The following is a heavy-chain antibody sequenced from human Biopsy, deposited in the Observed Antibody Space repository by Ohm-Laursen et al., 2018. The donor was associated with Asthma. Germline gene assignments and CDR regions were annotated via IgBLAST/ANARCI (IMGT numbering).Heavy chain of an antibody. D-gene: IGHD1-26*01. CDR2: TPHSGYT. Sequence: SETLSLTCAVYGGSFSSNYWSWIRQTPGKGLEWLGDTPHSGYTNYNPTLSSRLTFSVDTSKNQFSRRVSSVTAADTAVYYCARGSSSRLSQWELLVSGGKRAHSYYGMDVWGQGTTVTVSS. J-gene: IGHJ6*02. CDR3: ARGSSSRLSQWELLVSGGKRAHSYYGMDV. CDR1: GGSFSSNY. V-gene: IGHV4-34*01.